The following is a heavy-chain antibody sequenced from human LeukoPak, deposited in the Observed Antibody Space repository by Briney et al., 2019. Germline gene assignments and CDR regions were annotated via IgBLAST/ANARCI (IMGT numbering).Heavy chain of an antibody. Sequence: GRSLRLSCAASGFTFSSYAMHWVRQAPGKGLEWVAVISYDGSNKYYADSVKGRFTISRDNSKNTLYLQMNSLRAEDTAVYYCARGGWFGENRNWFDPWGQGTLVTVSS. V-gene: IGHV3-30*04. J-gene: IGHJ5*02. CDR3: ARGGWFGENRNWFDP. CDR1: GFTFSSYA. CDR2: ISYDGSNK. D-gene: IGHD3-10*01.